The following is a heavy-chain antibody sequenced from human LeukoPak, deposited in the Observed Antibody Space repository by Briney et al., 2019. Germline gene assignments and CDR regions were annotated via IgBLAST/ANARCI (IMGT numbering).Heavy chain of an antibody. CDR2: ISAYNGNT. CDR3: ARVPLHYGSGSYFPVARFDP. D-gene: IGHD3-10*01. CDR1: GYTFTGYY. J-gene: IGHJ5*02. V-gene: IGHV1-18*04. Sequence: ASVKVSCKASGYTFTGYYMHWVRQAPGQGLEWMGWISAYNGNTNYAQKLQGRVTMTTDTSTSTAYMELRSLRSDDTAVYYCARVPLHYGSGSYFPVARFDPWGQGTLVTVSS.